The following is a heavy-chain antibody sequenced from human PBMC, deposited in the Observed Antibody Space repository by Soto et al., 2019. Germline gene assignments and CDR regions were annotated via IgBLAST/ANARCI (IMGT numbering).Heavy chain of an antibody. V-gene: IGHV1-18*01. CDR2: ISARNGNT. D-gene: IGHD1-1*01. J-gene: IGHJ4*02. Sequence: QIHLVQSGAEVKKPGASVKVSCKGSGYGFTTYGITWVRQAPGQGLEWMAWISARNGNTNDAQKLQGRGTVTRDTSTGTAYMELRSLRSDDTAVYYCARGRYGDYWGQGALVTVSS. CDR3: ARGRYGDY. CDR1: GYGFTTYG.